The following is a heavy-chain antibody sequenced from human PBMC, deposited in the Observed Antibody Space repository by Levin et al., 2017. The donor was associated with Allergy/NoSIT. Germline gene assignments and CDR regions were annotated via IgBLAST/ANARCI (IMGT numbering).Heavy chain of an antibody. Sequence: PGGSLRLSCAVSGFTVSSNYMSWVRQAPGKGLDWVSLIYSDGSTYFADSVKGRFTMSRDNSKNTLYLQMNSLRAEDTAFYYCARRGHSDGSPFDYWGRGTLVTVSS. D-gene: IGHD5-12*01. V-gene: IGHV3-53*01. J-gene: IGHJ4*02. CDR2: IYSDGST. CDR3: ARRGHSDGSPFDY. CDR1: GFTVSSNY.